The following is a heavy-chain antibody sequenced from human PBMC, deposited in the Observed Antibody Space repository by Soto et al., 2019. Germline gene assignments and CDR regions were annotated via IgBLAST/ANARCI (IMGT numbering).Heavy chain of an antibody. Sequence: GGSLRLSCAASGFTFSSYAMSWVRQAPGKGLEWVSAISGSGGSTYYADSVKGRFTISRDNSKNTLYLQMNSLRAEDTAVYYCAKYGAYCGGDCYSYFDYWGQGTLVTVSS. CDR3: AKYGAYCGGDCYSYFDY. D-gene: IGHD2-21*02. J-gene: IGHJ4*02. V-gene: IGHV3-23*01. CDR1: GFTFSSYA. CDR2: ISGSGGST.